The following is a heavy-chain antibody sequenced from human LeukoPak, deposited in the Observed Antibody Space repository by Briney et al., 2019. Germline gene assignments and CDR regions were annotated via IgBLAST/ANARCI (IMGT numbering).Heavy chain of an antibody. CDR2: INDSGST. CDR3: ARVAGDPIYYYYYVDV. Sequence: SETLSLTCAVYGGSFSGYYWRWIRHSPGKGLEWIGEINDSGSTNYDPSLKSRVTISVDTSKNQISLKLTSVTAADTAVYYCARVAGDPIYYYYYVDVWGKGTTVTVSS. D-gene: IGHD7-27*01. CDR1: GGSFSGYY. J-gene: IGHJ6*03. V-gene: IGHV4-34*01.